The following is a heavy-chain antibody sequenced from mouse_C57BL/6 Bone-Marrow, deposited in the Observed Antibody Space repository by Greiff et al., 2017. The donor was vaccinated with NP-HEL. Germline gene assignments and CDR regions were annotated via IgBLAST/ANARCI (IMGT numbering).Heavy chain of an antibody. CDR3: ARYGSSYGDFDY. J-gene: IGHJ2*01. D-gene: IGHD1-1*01. CDR2: IDPNSGGT. CDR1: GYTFTSYW. Sequence: QVQLQQPGAELVKPGASVKLSCKASGYTFTSYWMHWVKQRPGRGLEWIGRIDPNSGGTKYNEKFKSKAKLTVDKPTSTAYMQISSLTSEDSAVYYCARYGSSYGDFDYWGQGTTLTVSS. V-gene: IGHV1-72*01.